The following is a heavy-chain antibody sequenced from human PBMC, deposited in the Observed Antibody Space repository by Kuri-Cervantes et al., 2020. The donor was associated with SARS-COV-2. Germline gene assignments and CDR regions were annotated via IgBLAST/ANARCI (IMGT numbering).Heavy chain of an antibody. Sequence: GESLKISCAASGFTFSSYGMHWVRQAPGKGLEWVAVISYDGSNKYYADSVKGRFTISRDNSKNTLYLQMNSLRAEDTAVYYCAKVAEEDSSGWYPDYYYGMDVWGQGTTVPSP. D-gene: IGHD6-19*01. CDR3: AKVAEEDSSGWYPDYYYGMDV. J-gene: IGHJ6*02. CDR2: ISYDGSNK. V-gene: IGHV3-30*18. CDR1: GFTFSSYG.